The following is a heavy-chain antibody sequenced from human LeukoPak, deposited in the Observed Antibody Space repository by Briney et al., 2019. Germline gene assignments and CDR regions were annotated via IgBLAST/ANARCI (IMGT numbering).Heavy chain of an antibody. CDR3: ARESSFWYSSSSGPFDY. CDR2: ISAYNGNT. CDR1: GYTFTSYG. J-gene: IGHJ4*02. V-gene: IGHV1-18*01. D-gene: IGHD6-6*01. Sequence: ASVKVSCKASGYTFTSYGISCVRQAPGQGLEWMGWISAYNGNTNYAQKPQGRVTMTTDTSTSTAYMELRSLRSDDTAVYYCARESSFWYSSSSGPFDYWGQGTLVTVSS.